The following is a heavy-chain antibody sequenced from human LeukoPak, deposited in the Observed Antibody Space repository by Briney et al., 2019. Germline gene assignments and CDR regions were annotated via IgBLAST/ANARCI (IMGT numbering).Heavy chain of an antibody. CDR2: INDSGST. D-gene: IGHD3-16*01. J-gene: IGHJ6*02. Sequence: PSETLSLTCAVYDGSFSAYYWSWIRQVPGKGLEWIGEINDSGSTNYNPSLKSRVTISVDTSKNQFSLKLSSVTAADTAVYYCARVKTWVENYYYYGMDVWGQGTTVTVSS. CDR3: ARVKTWVENYYYYGMDV. CDR1: DGSFSAYY. V-gene: IGHV4-34*01.